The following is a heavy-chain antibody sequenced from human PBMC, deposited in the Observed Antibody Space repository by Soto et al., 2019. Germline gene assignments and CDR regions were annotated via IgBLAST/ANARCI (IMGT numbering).Heavy chain of an antibody. CDR3: ARSLVGALPFDY. Sequence: ASVKVSCKASGYTFTGYYMHWVRQAPGQGLEWVGWINPNSGGTNYAQKFQGRVTMTRDTSISTAYMELSRLRSDDTAVYYCARSLVGALPFDYWGQGTLVTVSS. CDR1: GYTFTGYY. D-gene: IGHD1-26*01. CDR2: INPNSGGT. J-gene: IGHJ4*02. V-gene: IGHV1-2*02.